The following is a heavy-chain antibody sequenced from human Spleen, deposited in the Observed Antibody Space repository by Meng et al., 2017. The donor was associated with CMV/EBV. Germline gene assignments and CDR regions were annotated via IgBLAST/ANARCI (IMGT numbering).Heavy chain of an antibody. D-gene: IGHD1-1*01. CDR1: GFTFSAFS. CDR2: ISGSGSTI. J-gene: IGHJ4*02. V-gene: IGHV3-48*04. Sequence: GESLKISCAASGFTFSAFSMNWVRQAPGKGLEWVSYISGSGSTIYYADSVKGRFTISRDNAKNSLFLQMNSLRAEDTALYYCATLDPRDYWGQGTLVTVSS. CDR3: ATLDPRDY.